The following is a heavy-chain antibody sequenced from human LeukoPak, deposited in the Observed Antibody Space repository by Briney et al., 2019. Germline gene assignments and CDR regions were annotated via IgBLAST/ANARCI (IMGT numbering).Heavy chain of an antibody. V-gene: IGHV4-4*07. Sequence: PSETLSLTCTVSGGSISSYYWSWIRQPAGKGLEWIGCIYTSGSTNYNPSLKSRVTMSVDTSKNQFSLKLSSVTAADTAVYYCASLYCSSTSCYGGYFDYWGQGTLVTVSS. J-gene: IGHJ4*02. CDR1: GGSISSYY. D-gene: IGHD2-2*01. CDR3: ASLYCSSTSCYGGYFDY. CDR2: IYTSGST.